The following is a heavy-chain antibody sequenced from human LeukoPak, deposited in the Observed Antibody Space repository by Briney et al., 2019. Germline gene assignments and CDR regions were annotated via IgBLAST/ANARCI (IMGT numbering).Heavy chain of an antibody. Sequence: GGSLRLSCAASGFTFSSYWMHWVRQAPGKGLVWVSRINSDGSSTSHADSVKGRFTISRDNAKNTLYLQMNSLRAEDTAVYYCARGGDYYDSSGYFIYYGMDVWGQGTTVTVSS. CDR3: ARGGDYYDSSGYFIYYGMDV. CDR2: INSDGSST. J-gene: IGHJ6*02. CDR1: GFTFSSYW. D-gene: IGHD3-22*01. V-gene: IGHV3-74*01.